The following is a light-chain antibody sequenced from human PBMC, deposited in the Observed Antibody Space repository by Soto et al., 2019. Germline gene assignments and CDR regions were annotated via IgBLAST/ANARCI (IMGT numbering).Light chain of an antibody. J-gene: IGKJ2*01. V-gene: IGKV3-15*01. CDR2: RAS. Sequence: EIVMTQSPAPLSVSPGETVTLSCRASQRVSSNFAWYRQKPGQAPTLVIYRASTRSTGIPARFSGSGSGTEFTLTISGLQSEDFAVYYCQQYNKWPYTFGQGTKREIK. CDR3: QQYNKWPYT. CDR1: QRVSSN.